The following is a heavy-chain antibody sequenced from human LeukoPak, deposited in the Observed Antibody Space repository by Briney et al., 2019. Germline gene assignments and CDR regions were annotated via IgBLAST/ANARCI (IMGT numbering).Heavy chain of an antibody. D-gene: IGHD5-12*01. CDR1: GGTFSSYA. Sequence: SVKVSCKASGGTFSSYAISWVRQAPGQGLEWMGGIIPIFGTANYAQKFQGRVTITADESTSTAYMELSSLRSEDTAVYYCARGVSDFDFFMCLYFDYWGQGTLVTVSS. CDR3: ARGVSDFDFFMCLYFDY. CDR2: IIPIFGTA. V-gene: IGHV1-69*13. J-gene: IGHJ4*02.